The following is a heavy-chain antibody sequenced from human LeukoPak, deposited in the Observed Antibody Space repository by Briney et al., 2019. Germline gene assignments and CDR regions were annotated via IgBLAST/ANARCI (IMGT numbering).Heavy chain of an antibody. J-gene: IGHJ5*02. CDR2: INPRGTAT. CDR1: GYSFTSHY. Sequence: GSVKVSCKASGYSFTSHYMHWVRQAPGQGLEWMGLINPRGTATRYAESFQGRLTLTRDLSTSTDYMELSSLRSDDTAVYFCARDTSEGDYAWWFDPWGQGTLVTVAS. V-gene: IGHV1-46*01. D-gene: IGHD3-16*01. CDR3: ARDTSEGDYAWWFDP.